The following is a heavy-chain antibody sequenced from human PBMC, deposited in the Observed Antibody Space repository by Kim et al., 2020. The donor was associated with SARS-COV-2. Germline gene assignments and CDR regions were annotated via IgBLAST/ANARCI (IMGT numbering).Heavy chain of an antibody. D-gene: IGHD3-10*01. Sequence: GVSLRLSCAASGFTFSTNAMSWVRQAPGKGLEWISVISGSGGSRYYAESVKGRFTTSRDNSKNTLYLQMNSLRAEDTAVYYCAKDMRGSGNLLPYYFDYWGQGTLVTVSS. J-gene: IGHJ4*02. CDR1: GFTFSTNA. V-gene: IGHV3-23*01. CDR3: AKDMRGSGNLLPYYFDY. CDR2: ISGSGGSR.